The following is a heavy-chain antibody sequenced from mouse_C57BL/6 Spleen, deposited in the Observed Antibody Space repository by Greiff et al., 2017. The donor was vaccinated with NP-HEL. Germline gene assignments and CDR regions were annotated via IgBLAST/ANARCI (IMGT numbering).Heavy chain of an antibody. V-gene: IGHV1-19*01. CDR3: ARYYDYDVDAMDY. CDR1: GYTFTDYY. CDR2: INPYNGGT. J-gene: IGHJ4*01. Sequence: EVQLVESGPVLVKPGASVKMSCKASGYTFTDYYMNWVKQSHGKSLEWIGVINPYNGGTSYNQKFKGKATLTVDKSSSTAYMELNSLTSEDSAVYYCARYYDYDVDAMDYWGQGTSVTVSS. D-gene: IGHD2-4*01.